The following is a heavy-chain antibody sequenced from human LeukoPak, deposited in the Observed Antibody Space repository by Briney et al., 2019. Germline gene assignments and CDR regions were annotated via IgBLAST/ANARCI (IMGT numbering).Heavy chain of an antibody. CDR3: ARGTDTKPFWSGYWVDV. CDR1: GFTFGSSA. D-gene: IGHD3-3*01. Sequence: PGRSPRLSCVASGFTFGSSAMHWVRQAPGKGLEWVAVISYDESNKYYADSVKGRFTISRDNSKNTLYLQMNSLRAEDTAVYYCARGTDTKPFWSGYWVDVWGQGTTVTVSS. J-gene: IGHJ6*02. V-gene: IGHV3-30*03. CDR2: ISYDESNK.